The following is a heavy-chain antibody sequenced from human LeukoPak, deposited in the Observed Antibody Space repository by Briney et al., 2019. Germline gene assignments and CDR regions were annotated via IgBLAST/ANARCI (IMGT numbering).Heavy chain of an antibody. Sequence: PSETLSLTCAVSGGSISSGGYSWSWIRQPPGKGLEWIGYIYYSGSTYYNPSLKSRVTISVDTSKNQFSLKLSSVTAADTAVYYCARRRAYGDYVPHYFDYWGQGTLVTVSS. CDR1: GGSISSGGYS. CDR3: ARRRAYGDYVPHYFDY. D-gene: IGHD4-17*01. J-gene: IGHJ4*02. CDR2: IYYSGST. V-gene: IGHV4-30-2*03.